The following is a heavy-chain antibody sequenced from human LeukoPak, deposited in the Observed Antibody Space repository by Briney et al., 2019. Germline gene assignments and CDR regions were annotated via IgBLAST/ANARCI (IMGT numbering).Heavy chain of an antibody. Sequence: PGGSLRLSCAASGFTFSSYGMSWVRQAPGKGLEWVSAISGSGGSTYYADSVKGRFTISRDNSKNTLYLQMNSLRAEDTAVYYCASIRGDCYCDDYWGQGTLVTVSS. J-gene: IGHJ4*02. D-gene: IGHD2-21*02. V-gene: IGHV3-23*01. CDR1: GFTFSSYG. CDR3: ASIRGDCYCDDY. CDR2: ISGSGGST.